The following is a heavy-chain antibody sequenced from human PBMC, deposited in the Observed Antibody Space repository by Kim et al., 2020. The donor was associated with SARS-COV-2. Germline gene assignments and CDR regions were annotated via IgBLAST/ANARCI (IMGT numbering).Heavy chain of an antibody. Sequence: GGSLRLSCAASGFTFSSYWMSWVRQAPGKGLEWVANIKQDGSEKYYVDSVKGRFTISRDNAKNSLYLQMNSLRAEDTAVYYCARDGILLWFGESLDAFDIWGQGTMVTVSS. CDR2: IKQDGSEK. V-gene: IGHV3-7*01. CDR1: GFTFSSYW. D-gene: IGHD3-10*01. CDR3: ARDGILLWFGESLDAFDI. J-gene: IGHJ3*02.